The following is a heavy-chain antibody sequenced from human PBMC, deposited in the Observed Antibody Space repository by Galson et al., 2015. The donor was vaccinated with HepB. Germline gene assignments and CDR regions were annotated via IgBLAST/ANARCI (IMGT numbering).Heavy chain of an antibody. CDR2: ITPSDGAT. CDR3: ARERSATCYFDF. J-gene: IGHJ4*03. V-gene: IGHV1-46*01. CDR1: GYTSSSYH. Sequence: SVKVSCKASGYTSSSYHIHWVRQAPGQGLEWMGIITPSDGATSYAQKFQGSVTMTRDTSTSTVYMELSSLKSEDTALYSCARERSATCYFDFWGPGTLVTVSS.